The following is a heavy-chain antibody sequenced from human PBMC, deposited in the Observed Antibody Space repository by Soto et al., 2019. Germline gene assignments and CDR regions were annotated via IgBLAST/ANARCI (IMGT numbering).Heavy chain of an antibody. Sequence: PSETLSLTCTVSGGSISSYYWSWIRQPPGKGLEWIGYIYYSGSTNYNPSLKSRVTISVDTSKNQFSLKLSSVTAADTAVYYCARQGGSAAGTYFDYWGQGTLVTVSS. V-gene: IGHV4-59*08. CDR1: GGSISSYY. D-gene: IGHD6-13*01. CDR3: ARQGGSAAGTYFDY. J-gene: IGHJ4*02. CDR2: IYYSGST.